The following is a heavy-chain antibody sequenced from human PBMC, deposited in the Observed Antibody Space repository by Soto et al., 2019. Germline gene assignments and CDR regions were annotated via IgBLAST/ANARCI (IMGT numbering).Heavy chain of an antibody. CDR2: IVVGSGNT. CDR3: AAAPTMVKETRFDD. CDR1: GYTFNCYS. J-gene: IGHJ4*02. Sequence: SMEVSRQASGYTFNCYSMHLVRQAPGQRREWIGWIVVGSGNTNYAQKFQERVTITRDMSTSTAYMELSSLRSEDTAVYYCAAAPTMVKETRFDDWGQGTLVTVSS. V-gene: IGHV1-58*02. D-gene: IGHD3-10*01.